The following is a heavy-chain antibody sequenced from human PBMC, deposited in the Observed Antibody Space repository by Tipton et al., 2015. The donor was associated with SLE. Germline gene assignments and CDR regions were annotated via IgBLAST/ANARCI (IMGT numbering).Heavy chain of an antibody. Sequence: GSLRLSCAASGFTFSSYAMSWVRQAPGKGLEWVSGMSGSGGSTSYGDSGKGRFTISRDNSKNTLYLQMNSLRAEDTAVYYCARDAPFMIVVEGRAFDIWGQGTMVTVSS. CDR1: GFTFSSYA. CDR3: ARDAPFMIVVEGRAFDI. D-gene: IGHD3-22*01. V-gene: IGHV3-23*01. J-gene: IGHJ3*02. CDR2: MSGSGGST.